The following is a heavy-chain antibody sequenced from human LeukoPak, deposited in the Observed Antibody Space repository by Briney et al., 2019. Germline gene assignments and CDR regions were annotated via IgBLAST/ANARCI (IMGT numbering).Heavy chain of an antibody. V-gene: IGHV3-30*04. J-gene: IGHJ4*02. CDR3: ARDTPFNIAAAGTLDY. CDR1: GFTFSSYA. D-gene: IGHD6-13*01. Sequence: QSGGSLRLSCAASGFTFSSYAMHWVRQAPGKGLEWVAVISYDGSNKYYADSVKGRFTISRDNSKNTLYLQMNSLRAEDTAVYYCARDTPFNIAAAGTLDYWGQGTLVTVSS. CDR2: ISYDGSNK.